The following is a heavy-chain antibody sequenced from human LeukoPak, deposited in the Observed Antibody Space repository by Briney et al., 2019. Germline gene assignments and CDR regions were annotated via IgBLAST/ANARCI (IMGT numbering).Heavy chain of an antibody. CDR2: IYYSGST. V-gene: IGHV4-31*03. D-gene: IGHD3-22*01. CDR1: GGSISSGGYY. J-gene: IGHJ4*02. Sequence: SETLSLTCTVSGGSISSGGYYWSWIRQHPGKGLEWIGYIYYSGSTYYNPSLKSRVTISVDTSKNQFSLKLSSVTAADTAVYYCARQDSSGYHGFDYWGQGTLVTVSP. CDR3: ARQDSSGYHGFDY.